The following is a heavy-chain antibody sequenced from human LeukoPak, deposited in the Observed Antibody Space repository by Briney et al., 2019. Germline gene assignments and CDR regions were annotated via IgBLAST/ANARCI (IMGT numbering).Heavy chain of an antibody. V-gene: IGHV4-39*01. CDR1: GGPISSSSYY. CDR3: ARIVSDYYDSSGYYDY. J-gene: IGHJ4*02. CDR2: IYYSGST. Sequence: PSETLSLTCTVSGGPISSSSYYWGWIRQPPGKGLEWIGSIYYSGSTYYNPSLKSRVTISVDTSKNQFSLKLSSVTAADTAVYYCARIVSDYYDSSGYYDYWGQGTLVTVSS. D-gene: IGHD3-22*01.